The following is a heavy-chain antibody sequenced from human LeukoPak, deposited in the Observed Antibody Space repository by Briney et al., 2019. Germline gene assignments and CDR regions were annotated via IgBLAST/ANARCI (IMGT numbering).Heavy chain of an antibody. CDR1: GGSISSYY. D-gene: IGHD3-9*01. CDR3: ARAGITITDYGMDV. V-gene: IGHV4-59*12. J-gene: IGHJ6*02. CDR2: IYYSGST. Sequence: SETLSLTCTVSGGSISSYYWSWIRQPPGKGLEWIGYIYYSGSTNYNPSLKSRVTISVDTSKNQFSLKLSPVTAADTAVYYCARAGITITDYGMDVWGQGITVTVSS.